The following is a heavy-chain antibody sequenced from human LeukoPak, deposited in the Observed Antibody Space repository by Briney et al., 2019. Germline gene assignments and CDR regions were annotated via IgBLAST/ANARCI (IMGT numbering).Heavy chain of an antibody. CDR1: GGTFSSYA. D-gene: IGHD3-22*01. Sequence: GASVKVSCKASGGTFSSYAISWVRQAPGQGLEWMGGIIPIFGTANYAQKFQGRVTITADKSTSTAYMELSSLRSEDTAVYYCARGSDYYDSSGYLGYWYFDLWGRGTLVTVSS. CDR3: ARGSDYYDSSGYLGYWYFDL. CDR2: IIPIFGTA. V-gene: IGHV1-69*06. J-gene: IGHJ2*01.